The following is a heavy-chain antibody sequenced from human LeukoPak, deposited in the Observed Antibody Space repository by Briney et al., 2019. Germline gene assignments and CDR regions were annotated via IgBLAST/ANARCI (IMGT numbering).Heavy chain of an antibody. Sequence: GESLKISCKGSGYSFTSYWISWVRQMPGKGLEWMGRIDPSDSYTNYSPSFQGHVTISADKSISTAYLQWSSLKASDTAMYYCASVGWYDYYYGMDVWGKGTTVTVSS. CDR1: GYSFTSYW. CDR3: ASVGWYDYYYGMDV. V-gene: IGHV5-10-1*01. J-gene: IGHJ6*04. D-gene: IGHD6-19*01. CDR2: IDPSDSYT.